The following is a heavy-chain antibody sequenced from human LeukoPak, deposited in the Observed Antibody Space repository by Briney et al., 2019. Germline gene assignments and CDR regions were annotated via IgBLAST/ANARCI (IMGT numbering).Heavy chain of an antibody. D-gene: IGHD5-18*01. Sequence: GGSLRLSCAASGFTFISYSMNWVRQAPGKGLEWISYISSTSSTIYYADSVKGRFTISRDNAKNPLYLQMNSLRAEDTAVYYCARDLRAGYSSSTAPFDYWGQGTLVTVSS. J-gene: IGHJ4*02. V-gene: IGHV3-48*04. CDR3: ARDLRAGYSSSTAPFDY. CDR1: GFTFISYS. CDR2: ISSTSSTI.